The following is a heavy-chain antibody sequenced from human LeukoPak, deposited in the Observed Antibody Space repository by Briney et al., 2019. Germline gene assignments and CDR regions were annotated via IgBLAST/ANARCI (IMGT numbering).Heavy chain of an antibody. CDR2: IYHSGST. V-gene: IGHV4-4*02. CDR3: ARDRRYYDSSAYIRGFDY. J-gene: IGHJ4*02. D-gene: IGHD3-22*01. CDR1: GGSISSSDW. Sequence: PSGTLSLTCAVSGGSISSSDWWSWVRQPPGKGLEWTGEIYHSGSTNYNPSLKSRVTISVDKSKNQFSLNLSSVTAADTAVYYCARDRRYYDSSAYIRGFDYWGQGTLVTVSS.